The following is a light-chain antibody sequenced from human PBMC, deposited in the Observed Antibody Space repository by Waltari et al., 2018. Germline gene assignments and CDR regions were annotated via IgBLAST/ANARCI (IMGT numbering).Light chain of an antibody. J-gene: IGLJ3*02. CDR2: SAS. V-gene: IGLV2-14*01. CDR1: SSDVGGYNY. CDR3: SSYTSSSTWV. Sequence: QSALTQPASVSGSPGQSITISCTGTSSDVGGYNYVSWYQQHPGKAPKLIIESASKRPSGVSHRFSGSKSGNTASLTISGLQAEDEADYYCSSYTSSSTWVFGGGTKLTVL.